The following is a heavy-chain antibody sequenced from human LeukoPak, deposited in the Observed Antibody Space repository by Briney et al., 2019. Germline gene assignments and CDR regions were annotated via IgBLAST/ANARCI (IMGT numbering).Heavy chain of an antibody. CDR1: RFTFSNYW. Sequence: GGSLRLSCAASRFTFSNYWMDWVRQAPGKRLVWVSVIYYGGSTYYADSVKGRFTISRDNSKNTLYLQMNSLRAEDTAVYYCARTYSSSSYSPFDYWGQGTLVTVSS. V-gene: IGHV3-53*01. CDR2: IYYGGST. D-gene: IGHD6-13*01. J-gene: IGHJ4*02. CDR3: ARTYSSSSYSPFDY.